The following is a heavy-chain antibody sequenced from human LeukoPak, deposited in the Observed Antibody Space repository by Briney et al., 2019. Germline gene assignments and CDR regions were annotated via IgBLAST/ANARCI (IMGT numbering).Heavy chain of an antibody. D-gene: IGHD3-22*01. CDR3: AREIRYYDSSGFYYTFDY. J-gene: IGHJ4*02. CDR1: GYTFTSYG. V-gene: IGHV1-18*01. CDR2: ISAYNGNT. Sequence: ASVKVSCKASGYTFTSYGISWVRQAPGQGLEWMGWISAYNGNTNYAQKLQGSVTMTTDTSTSTAYMELRSLRSDDTAVYYCAREIRYYDSSGFYYTFDYWGQGTLVTVSS.